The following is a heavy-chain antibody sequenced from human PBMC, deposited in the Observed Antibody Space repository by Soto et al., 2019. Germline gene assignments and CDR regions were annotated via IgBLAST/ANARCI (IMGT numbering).Heavy chain of an antibody. J-gene: IGHJ6*02. Sequence: TSETLSLTCAVSGGSISSSNWWSWVRQPPGKGLEWIGEIYHSGSTNYNPSLKSRVTISVDKSKNQFPLKLSSVTAADTAVYYCASCSSWYRTYYYYGMDVWGQGTTVTVSS. CDR3: ASCSSWYRTYYYYGMDV. V-gene: IGHV4-4*02. D-gene: IGHD6-13*01. CDR2: IYHSGST. CDR1: GGSISSSNW.